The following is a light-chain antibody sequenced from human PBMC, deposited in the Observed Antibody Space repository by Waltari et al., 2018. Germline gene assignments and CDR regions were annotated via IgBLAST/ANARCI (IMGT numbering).Light chain of an antibody. J-gene: IGLJ3*02. Sequence: QSALTQPASVSGSPGQAITISCTGTSSHVGDYNYVSWYQQYPGKAPKLMIYDVTRRPSGVSSRFAGSKSGNTASLTISGLQAEDEAEYYCSSYTGSSTWVFGGGTKLTVL. CDR1: SSHVGDYNY. CDR3: SSYTGSSTWV. CDR2: DVT. V-gene: IGLV2-14*03.